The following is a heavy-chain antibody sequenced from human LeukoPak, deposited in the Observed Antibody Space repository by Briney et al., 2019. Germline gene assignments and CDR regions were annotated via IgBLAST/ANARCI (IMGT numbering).Heavy chain of an antibody. CDR1: GGTFDNSA. J-gene: IGHJ6*02. D-gene: IGHD1-1*01. CDR2: IIPILNIP. Sequence: SVKVSCKASGGTFDNSAINWVRQAPGQGLEWMGRIIPILNIPNYAQKLQGRVTIAADKSTSTAYMELSSLRSDDTAVYYCAREKMEVGYYGLDVRGQGTTVTVSS. CDR3: AREKMEVGYYGLDV. V-gene: IGHV1-69*04.